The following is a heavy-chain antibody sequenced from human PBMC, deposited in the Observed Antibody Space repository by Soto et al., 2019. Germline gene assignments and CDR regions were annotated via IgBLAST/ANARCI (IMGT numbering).Heavy chain of an antibody. CDR1: GGTFSSYS. CDR2: IIPIFGIP. D-gene: IGHD2-8*01. CDR3: TRGHGFNGASFDY. J-gene: IGHJ4*02. V-gene: IGHV1-69*01. Sequence: QVQLVQSGAEVKKPGSSVKVSCKTSGGTFSSYSVSWVRQAPGQGLEWMGGIIPIFGIPTYAQKFQVRVTISADESTSTASMELSGLRSEDTAIYYCTRGHGFNGASFDYCGQGTLVTVSS.